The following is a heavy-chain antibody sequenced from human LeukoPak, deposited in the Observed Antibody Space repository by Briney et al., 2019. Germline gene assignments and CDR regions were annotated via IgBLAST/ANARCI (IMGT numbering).Heavy chain of an antibody. D-gene: IGHD2-2*02. CDR2: INHSGST. V-gene: IGHV4-34*01. CDR1: GASLSGYY. Sequence: PSETLSLTCAVDGASLSGYYCSWVRQHPGKGREWLGEINHSGSTNYNPSLKSRVTISVDTSKDQFSLKLSSVTAADTAVYYCARGPWDVVVPAAIGYFDYWGQGTLVTVSS. J-gene: IGHJ4*02. CDR3: ARGPWDVVVPAAIGYFDY.